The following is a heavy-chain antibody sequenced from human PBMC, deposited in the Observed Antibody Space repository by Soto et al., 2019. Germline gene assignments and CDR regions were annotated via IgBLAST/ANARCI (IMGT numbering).Heavy chain of an antibody. D-gene: IGHD3-3*01. V-gene: IGHV5-51*01. J-gene: IGHJ4*02. CDR2: IYPGDPDT. Sequence: GESLKISCKGSGCRFTSYWIGWVRQMPGKGLEWMGIIYPGDPDTRYSPSFQGQVTISADKSISTAYLQWSSLKASDTAMYYCARSRPYDFWSGYENFDYWGQGTLVTVSS. CDR3: ARSRPYDFWSGYENFDY. CDR1: GCRFTSYW.